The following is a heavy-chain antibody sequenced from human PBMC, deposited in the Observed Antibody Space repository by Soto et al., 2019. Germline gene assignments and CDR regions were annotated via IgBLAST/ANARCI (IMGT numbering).Heavy chain of an antibody. D-gene: IGHD6-19*01. Sequence: QVQLVQSGAEVKKPGASVKVSCKASGYTFTSYGISWVRQAPGEGLEWMGWISAYNGNTNYAQKLQGRVHMTTDTSTSTAYMELRSLRSDDTAVYYCARDGEVAVAGTYYGMDVWGQGTTVTVSS. CDR2: ISAYNGNT. J-gene: IGHJ6*02. CDR1: GYTFTSYG. V-gene: IGHV1-18*01. CDR3: ARDGEVAVAGTYYGMDV.